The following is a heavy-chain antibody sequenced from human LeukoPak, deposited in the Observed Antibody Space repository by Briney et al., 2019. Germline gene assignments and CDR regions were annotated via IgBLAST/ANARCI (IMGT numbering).Heavy chain of an antibody. CDR3: ARNEKDSSGYYYSYYFDY. V-gene: IGHV4-59*01. D-gene: IGHD3-22*01. CDR1: GGSISSYY. J-gene: IGHJ4*02. Sequence: PSETLSLTCTVSGGSISSYYWSWVRQPPGKGLEWIGYIYYNGSTNYNPSLKSRVTISVGTSKNQFSLKLSSVTAADTAVYYCARNEKDSSGYYYSYYFDYWGQGTLVTVSS. CDR2: IYYNGST.